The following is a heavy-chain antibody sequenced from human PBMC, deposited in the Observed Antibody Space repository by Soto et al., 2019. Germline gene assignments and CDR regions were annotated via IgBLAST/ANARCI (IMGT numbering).Heavy chain of an antibody. D-gene: IGHD5-18*01. V-gene: IGHV1-8*01. CDR1: GYTFTSYD. Sequence: QVQLVQSGAEVKKPGASVKVSCKASGYTFTSYDINWVRQATGQGLEWMGWMNPNSGNTGYAQKFQGRVTMTRNTSISTAYMEQSSLRSEDTAVYYCARGPHSYGSSYYYYYGMDVWGQGTTVTVSS. CDR2: MNPNSGNT. J-gene: IGHJ6*02. CDR3: ARGPHSYGSSYYYYYGMDV.